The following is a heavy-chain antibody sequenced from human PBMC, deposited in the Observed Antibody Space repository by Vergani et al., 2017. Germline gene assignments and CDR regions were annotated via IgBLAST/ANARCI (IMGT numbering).Heavy chain of an antibody. V-gene: IGHV4-59*12. Sequence: QVQLEESGPGLVKPSETLSLTCTVSGGSFNTYYWSWIRQSPGKGLEVIGYIYSTGSTNYNPSLNSRVTMSVDTSKNQFSLQLRSVTAADTAVYFCARVMYRDEASTGYRLEGMDIWGQGTTVTISS. J-gene: IGHJ6*02. D-gene: IGHD3-9*01. CDR2: IYSTGST. CDR3: ARVMYRDEASTGYRLEGMDI. CDR1: GGSFNTYY.